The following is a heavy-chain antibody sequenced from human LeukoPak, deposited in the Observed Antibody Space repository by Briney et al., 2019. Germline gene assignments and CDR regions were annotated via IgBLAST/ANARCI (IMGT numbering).Heavy chain of an antibody. Sequence: GGSLRLSCAASGFTFSSYAMSWVRQAPGKGLGWVSAISGSGGNTYYADSVKGRFTISRDNSKNTLFLQMTSLRAEDTAVYYCAKGPHFQDTTYWGQGTLVTVSS. CDR2: ISGSGGNT. J-gene: IGHJ4*02. CDR1: GFTFSSYA. D-gene: IGHD1-26*01. V-gene: IGHV3-23*01. CDR3: AKGPHFQDTTY.